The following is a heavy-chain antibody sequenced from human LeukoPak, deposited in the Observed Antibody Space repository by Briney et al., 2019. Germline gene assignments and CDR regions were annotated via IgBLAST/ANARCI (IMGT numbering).Heavy chain of an antibody. CDR3: AREKTGYSSGWYDY. CDR1: GGSISSGGYY. D-gene: IGHD6-19*01. J-gene: IGHJ4*02. CDR2: IYYSGST. Sequence: SETLSLTCTVSGGSISSGGYYWSWIRQPPGKGLEWIGYIYYSGSTYYNPSLKSRVTISVDTSKNQFSLKLSSVTAADTAVYYCAREKTGYSSGWYDYWGQGTLVTVSS. V-gene: IGHV4-31*03.